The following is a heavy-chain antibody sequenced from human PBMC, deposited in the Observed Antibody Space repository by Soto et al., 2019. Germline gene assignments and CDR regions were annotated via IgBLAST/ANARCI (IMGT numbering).Heavy chain of an antibody. CDR3: ARFNILTGYCFDY. J-gene: IGHJ4*02. CDR1: GGSISSGGYY. Sequence: SETLSLTCTVSGGSISSGGYYWSWIRQHPGKGLEWIGYIYYSGSTYYNPSLKSRVTISVDTSKNQFSLKLSSVTAADTAVYYCARFNILTGYCFDYWGQGTLVTVSS. D-gene: IGHD3-9*01. CDR2: IYYSGST. V-gene: IGHV4-31*03.